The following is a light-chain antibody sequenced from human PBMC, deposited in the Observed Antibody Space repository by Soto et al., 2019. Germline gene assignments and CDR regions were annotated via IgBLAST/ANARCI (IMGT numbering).Light chain of an antibody. J-gene: IGKJ5*01. V-gene: IGKV2-28*01. CDR3: MQALQTPIT. CDR2: LGS. CDR1: QSLLHSNGYNY. Sequence: DIVLTQSPLSLPVTTGEPASISCRSSQSLLHSNGYNYLDWYLQKPGQSPQLLIYLGSNRASGVPDRFSGSGSGTDFTLKISRVEAEDVGVYYCMQALQTPITFGQGTRLAI.